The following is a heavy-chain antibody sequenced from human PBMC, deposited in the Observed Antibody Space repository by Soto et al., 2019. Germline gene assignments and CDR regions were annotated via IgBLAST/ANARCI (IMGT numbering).Heavy chain of an antibody. Sequence: QITLKESGPTLVKPTQTLTLTCTFSGFSLSTSGVGVGWIRQPPGKALEWLALIYWDDDKRYSPSLKSRLTITKDTSKHQVVLTMTNMDPVDSATYYCAHRLEDGESGSGLDYWGQGTLVTVSS. CDR3: AHRLEDGESGSGLDY. D-gene: IGHD2-15*01. V-gene: IGHV2-5*02. J-gene: IGHJ4*02. CDR1: GFSLSTSGVG. CDR2: IYWDDDK.